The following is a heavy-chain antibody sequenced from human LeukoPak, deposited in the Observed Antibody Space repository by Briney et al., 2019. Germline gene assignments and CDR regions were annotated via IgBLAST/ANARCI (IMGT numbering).Heavy chain of an antibody. J-gene: IGHJ3*02. D-gene: IGHD3-10*01. Sequence: ASVKVSCKASGYTFTGYYMHWVRQAPGQGLEWMGWINLNSGGTNYAQKFQGRVTMTRDTSISTAYMELSRLRSDDTAVYYCARVDLTYYYGSGSSIPAAFDIWGQGTMVTVSS. CDR1: GYTFTGYY. V-gene: IGHV1-2*02. CDR2: INLNSGGT. CDR3: ARVDLTYYYGSGSSIPAAFDI.